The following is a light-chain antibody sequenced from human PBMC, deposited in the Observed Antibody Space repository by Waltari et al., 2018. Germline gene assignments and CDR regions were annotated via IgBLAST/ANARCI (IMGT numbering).Light chain of an antibody. CDR3: QQYYSTPLT. CDR2: WAS. V-gene: IGKV4-1*01. J-gene: IGKJ4*01. Sequence: DIVLTQSPDSLPVSLGERATINCKSRQSFLYSSNNKNYIAWYQQKAGQPPKLLISWASTRESGVPNRFTGSGSGTDFTLTISSLQAEGVAVYYCQQYYSTPLTFGGGSKVEIK. CDR1: QSFLYSSNNKNY.